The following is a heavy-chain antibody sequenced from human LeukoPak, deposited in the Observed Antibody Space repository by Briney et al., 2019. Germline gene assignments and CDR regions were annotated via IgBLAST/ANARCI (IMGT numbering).Heavy chain of an antibody. D-gene: IGHD3-3*01. CDR3: TTDRVPTIFGVVTYYFDY. Sequence: GGSLRLSCAASGFTFSNAWMSWVRQAPGKGLEWVGRIKSKTDGGTTDYAAPVKGRFTISRDDSKNTLYLQMNSLKTEDTAVYYCTTDRVPTIFGVVTYYFDYWGQGTLVTVSS. CDR1: GFTFSNAW. CDR2: IKSKTDGGTT. V-gene: IGHV3-15*01. J-gene: IGHJ4*02.